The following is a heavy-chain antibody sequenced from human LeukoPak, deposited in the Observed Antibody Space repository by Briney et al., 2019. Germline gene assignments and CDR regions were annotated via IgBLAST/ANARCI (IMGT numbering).Heavy chain of an antibody. D-gene: IGHD1-1*01. V-gene: IGHV1-69*05. J-gene: IGHJ5*02. Sequence: SVKVSCKASGGTFSSYAISWVRQAPGQGLEWMGGIIPIFGTANYAQKFQGRVTITTDESTSTAYMELSSVRSEDTAVYYCARDNCAGANRFDPWGQGTLVTVSS. CDR1: GGTFSSYA. CDR2: IIPIFGTA. CDR3: ARDNCAGANRFDP.